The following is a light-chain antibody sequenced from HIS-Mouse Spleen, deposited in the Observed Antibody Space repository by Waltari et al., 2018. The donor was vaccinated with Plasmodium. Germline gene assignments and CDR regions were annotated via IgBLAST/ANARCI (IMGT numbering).Light chain of an antibody. J-gene: IGLJ3*02. CDR3: YSTDSSGNHRV. V-gene: IGLV3-10*01. Sequence: SYELTQPPSVSVSPGQTARITCSGDALPKKYAYWYQRKSGQAPVLVIYEDSKRPAGTPERVSGSSSGTMATLTSSGAQVEDEADYYCYSTDSSGNHRVFGGGTKLTVL. CDR1: ALPKKY. CDR2: EDS.